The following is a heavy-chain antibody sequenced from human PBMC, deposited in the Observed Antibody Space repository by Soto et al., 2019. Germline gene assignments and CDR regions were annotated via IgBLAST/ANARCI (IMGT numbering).Heavy chain of an antibody. CDR3: GKDIRSGSIDY. Sequence: GGSLRLSCAASGYSITNNGMHWVRQAPGKGLEWVALIWAHGTDQYYADSVKGRSTVSRDTSTNTVYLQMNSLRAEDTARYYCGKDIRSGSIDYWGQGTLVTVSS. J-gene: IGHJ4*02. V-gene: IGHV3-33*06. D-gene: IGHD1-1*01. CDR2: IWAHGTDQ. CDR1: GYSITNNG.